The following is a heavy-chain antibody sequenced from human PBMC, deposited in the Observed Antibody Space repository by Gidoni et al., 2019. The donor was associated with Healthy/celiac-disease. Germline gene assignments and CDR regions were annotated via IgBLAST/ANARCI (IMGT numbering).Heavy chain of an antibody. CDR1: GFTFSSYS. Sequence: EVQLVEPGGGLVKPGGSLRLSCAASGFTFSSYSMNWVRQAPGKGLEWVASISSSSSYIYYADSVKGRFTISRDNAKNSLYLQMNSLRAEDTAVYYCARDHYYDSSGYYNVFDYWGQGTLVTVSS. CDR2: ISSSSSYI. J-gene: IGHJ4*02. D-gene: IGHD3-22*01. CDR3: ARDHYYDSSGYYNVFDY. V-gene: IGHV3-21*01.